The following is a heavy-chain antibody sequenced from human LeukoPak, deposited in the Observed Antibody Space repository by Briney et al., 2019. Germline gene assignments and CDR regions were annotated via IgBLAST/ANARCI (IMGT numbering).Heavy chain of an antibody. Sequence: GGSLRLSCAVSGFTFNKYAIHWVRQAPGKGLEWVAVISYDGSNKYYADSVKGRFTISRDNSKNTLYLQMNSLRAEDTAVYYCAGTFWSGYDHTAGYGMDVWGQGTTVTVSS. CDR3: AGTFWSGYDHTAGYGMDV. J-gene: IGHJ6*02. CDR2: ISYDGSNK. D-gene: IGHD3-3*01. V-gene: IGHV3-30-3*01. CDR1: GFTFNKYA.